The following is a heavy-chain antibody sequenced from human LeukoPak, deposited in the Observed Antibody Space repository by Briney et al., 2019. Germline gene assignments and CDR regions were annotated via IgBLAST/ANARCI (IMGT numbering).Heavy chain of an antibody. Sequence: SETLSLTCTVSGASISVFYWTWFRQPAGKGLEWIGLIYSSGSTLFNPSLKSRVAMSVDLTKNQRSLELTSVTAADTAMYDGARKDGDYWGRGTLVTVSS. D-gene: IGHD6-6*01. CDR3: ARKDGDY. V-gene: IGHV4-4*07. CDR2: IYSSGST. J-gene: IGHJ4*02. CDR1: GASISVFY.